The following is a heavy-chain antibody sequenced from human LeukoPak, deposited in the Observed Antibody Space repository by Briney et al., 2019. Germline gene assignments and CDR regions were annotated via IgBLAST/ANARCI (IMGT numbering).Heavy chain of an antibody. CDR1: GSSISSGGYY. J-gene: IGHJ4*02. CDR2: IYYSGST. CDR3: ASPGGGPTDY. D-gene: IGHD3-16*01. Sequence: SETLSLTCTVSGSSISSGGYYWGWIRQPPGKGLEWIGSIYYSGSTYYNPSLKSRVTISVDTSKNQFSLKLSSVTAADTAVYYCASPGGGPTDYRGQGTLVTVSS. V-gene: IGHV4-39*01.